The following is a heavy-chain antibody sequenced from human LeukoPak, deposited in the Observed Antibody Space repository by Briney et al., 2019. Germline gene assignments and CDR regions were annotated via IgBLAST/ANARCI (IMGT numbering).Heavy chain of an antibody. V-gene: IGHV3-30*04. CDR3: VRDLLVGSPDYFDL. J-gene: IGHJ4*02. D-gene: IGHD1-26*01. Sequence: GGSLRLSCAASGFAFSYSSMHWVRQAPGKGLEWVAGISYDGHYKGYADSVRGRFTISRNDSKNHLYLEMSGLRPEDAALYYCVRDLLVGSPDYFDLWGQGALVTVSS. CDR2: ISYDGHYK. CDR1: GFAFSYSS.